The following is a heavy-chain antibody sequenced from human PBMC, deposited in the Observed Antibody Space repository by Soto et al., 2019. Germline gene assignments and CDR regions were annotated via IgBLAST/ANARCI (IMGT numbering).Heavy chain of an antibody. CDR3: ARTVGGCYYPYYYGMDV. CDR1: GFTFSSYS. D-gene: IGHD1-26*01. CDR2: ISSSSSYI. V-gene: IGHV3-21*04. J-gene: IGHJ6*02. Sequence: DVQLVESGGGLVKPGGSLRLSCEASGFTFSSYSMNWVRQAPGKGLEWVSSISSSSSYIYYADSVKGRFTISRDNAKNSQYLQMNSLRAEDTAGYYCARTVGGCYYPYYYGMDVCGQGTTVTVSS.